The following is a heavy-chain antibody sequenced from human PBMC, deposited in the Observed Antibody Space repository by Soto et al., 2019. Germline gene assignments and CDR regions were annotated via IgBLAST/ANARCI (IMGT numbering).Heavy chain of an antibody. CDR3: AKDPPTYYYGSGSSIFDY. Sequence: GGSLRLSCAASGFTFSSYAMSWVRQAPGKGLEWVSAISGSGGSTYYADSVKGRFTISRDNSKNTLYLQMNSLRAEDTAVYYCAKDPPTYYYGSGSSIFDYWGQGTLVTVSS. D-gene: IGHD3-10*01. J-gene: IGHJ4*02. CDR1: GFTFSSYA. V-gene: IGHV3-23*01. CDR2: ISGSGGST.